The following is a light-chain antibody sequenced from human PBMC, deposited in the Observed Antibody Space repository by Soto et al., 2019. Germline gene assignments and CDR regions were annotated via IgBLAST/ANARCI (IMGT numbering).Light chain of an antibody. CDR1: QSIVSY. V-gene: IGKV1-39*01. Sequence: DIQMTQSPSSLSVSVGDRVTITCRASQSIVSYLNWYQQKLGKAPKLLIYTASNLQRGVPSRFSGTGAGTDFTLTIRKLQPEDFAPYYCQQSYSTPRTFGQGTKLEIK. CDR3: QQSYSTPRT. CDR2: TAS. J-gene: IGKJ2*02.